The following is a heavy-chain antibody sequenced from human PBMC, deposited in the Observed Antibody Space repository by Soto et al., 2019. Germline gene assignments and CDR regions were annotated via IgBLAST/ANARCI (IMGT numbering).Heavy chain of an antibody. CDR1: GGALSRYG. CDR2: IIPIDGSP. V-gene: IGHV1-69*06. CDR3: AGQPNDQEAYYNGMEA. Sequence: QGQVVQSGGGGEKPGSSVKVSCTASGGALSRYGMSLVRQAPGQGVEWMGGIIPIDGSPNYAQRFKGRVTVSADISTNTVYMTLSSLKSEDMAVLYCAGQPNDQEAYYNGMEAWGQETPVT. J-gene: IGHJ6*02. D-gene: IGHD2-8*01.